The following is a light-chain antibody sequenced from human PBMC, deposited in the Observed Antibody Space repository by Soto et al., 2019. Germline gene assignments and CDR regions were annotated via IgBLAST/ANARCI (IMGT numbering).Light chain of an antibody. V-gene: IGKV1-5*01. CDR3: QQYNSYPWT. CDR2: DAS. Sequence: DIQMTQSPSTLSASVGDRATITCRASQSISSWLAWYQQKPGKAPKLLIYDASSLESGVPSRFSGSGSGTEFTLTISSLQPDEFATYYCQQYNSYPWTFGQGTKVDIK. CDR1: QSISSW. J-gene: IGKJ1*01.